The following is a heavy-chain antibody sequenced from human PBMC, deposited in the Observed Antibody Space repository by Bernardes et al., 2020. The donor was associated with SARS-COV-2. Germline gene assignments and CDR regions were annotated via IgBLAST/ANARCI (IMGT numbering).Heavy chain of an antibody. Sequence: GGSLRLSCAASGFTFSSYPMHWVRQAPGKGLEWVAVMSYDGKNQYYAESVKGRFTISRDTSKNTLYLQMNSLRTEDTAVYYCARAFHCSGGSCYSFGAFDMWGQGTMVTVSS. CDR3: ARAFHCSGGSCYSFGAFDM. CDR1: GFTFSSYP. D-gene: IGHD2-15*01. V-gene: IGHV3-30*04. CDR2: MSYDGKNQ. J-gene: IGHJ3*02.